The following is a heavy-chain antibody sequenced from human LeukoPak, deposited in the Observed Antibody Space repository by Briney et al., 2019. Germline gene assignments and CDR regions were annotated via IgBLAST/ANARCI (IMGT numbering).Heavy chain of an antibody. Sequence: ASVKVSCKVSGYTLTELSMHWVRQAPGKGLEWMGGFDPEDGETIYAQKFQGRVTMTEDTSTDTAYMELSSLRSEDTAVYYCATDPERYSGRSLGGVTDYWGQGTLVTVSS. D-gene: IGHD1-26*01. V-gene: IGHV1-24*01. CDR2: FDPEDGET. CDR3: ATDPERYSGRSLGGVTDY. CDR1: GYTLTELS. J-gene: IGHJ4*02.